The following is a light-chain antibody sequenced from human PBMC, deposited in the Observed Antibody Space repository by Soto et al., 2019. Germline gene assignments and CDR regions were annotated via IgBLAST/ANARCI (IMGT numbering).Light chain of an antibody. V-gene: IGKV1-5*01. CDR3: QQYDSYLWT. J-gene: IGKJ1*01. CDR2: HAS. CDR1: QSISDW. Sequence: DIQMTQSPATLPASVGDRVTITCRASQSISDWLAWYQQKPGTAPKVLINHASSLQSGVPSRFSGSGSGTEFTLAISSLQPDDFATYFCQQYDSYLWTFGQGTKVDIK.